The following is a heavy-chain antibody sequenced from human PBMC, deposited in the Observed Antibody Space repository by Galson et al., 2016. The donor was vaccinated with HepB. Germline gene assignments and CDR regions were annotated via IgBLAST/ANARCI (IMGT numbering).Heavy chain of an antibody. D-gene: IGHD1-26*01. Sequence: SLRLSCAASGFTFSSYTMSWVRQFPGKGLEWVSSISRIRTNIYYADSVKGRFTISRDNARNSLYLQMNSLRVEDTAVYYCATPLVEAVGTSSHPYKLPALVMWCEGKIVTVSS. CDR2: ISRIRTNI. CDR1: GFTFSSYT. J-gene: IGHJ3*02. CDR3: ATPLVEAVGTSSHPYKLPALVM. V-gene: IGHV3-21*01.